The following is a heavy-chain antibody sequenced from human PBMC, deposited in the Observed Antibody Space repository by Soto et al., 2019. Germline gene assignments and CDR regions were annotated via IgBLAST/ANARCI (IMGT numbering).Heavy chain of an antibody. CDR2: IIPILGIA. CDR1: GGTFSSYT. V-gene: IGHV1-69*02. CDR3: TRPTGTPHPTYYYDSSPAYPDAFDI. D-gene: IGHD3-22*01. Sequence: SVKVSCKASGGTFSSYTISWVRQAPGQGLEWMGRIIPILGIANYAQKFQGRVTITADKSTSTAYLQMNSLKTEDTAVYYCTRPTGTPHPTYYYDSSPAYPDAFDIWGQGTMVTVSS. J-gene: IGHJ3*02.